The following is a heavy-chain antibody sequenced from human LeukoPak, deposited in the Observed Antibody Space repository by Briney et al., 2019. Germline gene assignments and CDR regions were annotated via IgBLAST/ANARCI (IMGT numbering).Heavy chain of an antibody. CDR1: GGSFSGYY. CDR2: INHSGST. Sequence: SETLSLTCAVYGGSFSGYYWSWIRQPPGKGLEWIGEINHSGSTNYNPSLKSRVTISVDTSKNQFSLKLSSVNAAVTAVYYCAGGRATRRAVTMVRGVMDHLYYYYGMDVWAKGPRSPSP. V-gene: IGHV4-34*01. D-gene: IGHD3-10*01. J-gene: IGHJ6*02. CDR3: AGGRATRRAVTMVRGVMDHLYYYYGMDV.